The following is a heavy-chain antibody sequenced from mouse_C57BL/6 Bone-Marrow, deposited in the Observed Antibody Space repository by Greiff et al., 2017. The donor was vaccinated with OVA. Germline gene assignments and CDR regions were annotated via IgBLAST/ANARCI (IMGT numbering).Heavy chain of an antibody. Sequence: VQLQQSGPELVKPGASVKISCKASGYTFTDYYMNWVKQSHGKSLEWIGDINPNNGGTSYNQKFKGKATLTVDKSSSTAYMELRSLTSEDSAVYYCARENYDYDGGAMDYWGQGTSVTVSS. CDR1: GYTFTDYY. D-gene: IGHD2-4*01. J-gene: IGHJ4*01. CDR3: ARENYDYDGGAMDY. CDR2: INPNNGGT. V-gene: IGHV1-26*01.